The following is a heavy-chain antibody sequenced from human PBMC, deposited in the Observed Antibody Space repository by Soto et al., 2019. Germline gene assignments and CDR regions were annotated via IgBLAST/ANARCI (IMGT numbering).Heavy chain of an antibody. J-gene: IGHJ4*02. CDR1: GGSMNSYY. CDR3: ARHPSSISPSFDY. D-gene: IGHD3-10*01. V-gene: IGHV4-59*08. Sequence: SETLSLTCTVSGGSMNSYYWSLIRQFPGKGLEWIGYLYYPKITIYSPSLKSRVAISVDTSKNQFSLKLSSVTAADTAVYYCARHPSSISPSFDYWGQGTLVT. CDR2: LYYPKIT.